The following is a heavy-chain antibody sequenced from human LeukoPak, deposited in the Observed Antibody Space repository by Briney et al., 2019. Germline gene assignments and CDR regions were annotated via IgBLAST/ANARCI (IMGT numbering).Heavy chain of an antibody. CDR3: ARTAVGTIPLDY. V-gene: IGHV1-69*06. J-gene: IGHJ4*02. D-gene: IGHD6-13*01. Sequence: ASAKVSCKASGGTFSSYGMSWVRQAPGQGLEWMGGIIPIFGTANYAQKFQGRVTITADKSTSTAYMELSSLRSEDTAVYYCARTAVGTIPLDYWGQGTLVTVSS. CDR2: IIPIFGTA. CDR1: GGTFSSYG.